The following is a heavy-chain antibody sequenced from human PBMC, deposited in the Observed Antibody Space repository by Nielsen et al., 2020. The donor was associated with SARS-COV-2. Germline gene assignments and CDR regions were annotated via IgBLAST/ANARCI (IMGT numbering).Heavy chain of an antibody. CDR3: ARGDYSNPNY. D-gene: IGHD4-11*01. Sequence: ASVKVSCKASGYTFTNYYMHWVRQAPGQGPEWMGRIDPHSGGTTYAQKFQGRVTMTRDTSINTAYMELTRLRSDDTAVYYCARGDYSNPNYWGQGSLVTVSS. CDR2: IDPHSGGT. CDR1: GYTFTNYY. J-gene: IGHJ4*02. V-gene: IGHV1-2*06.